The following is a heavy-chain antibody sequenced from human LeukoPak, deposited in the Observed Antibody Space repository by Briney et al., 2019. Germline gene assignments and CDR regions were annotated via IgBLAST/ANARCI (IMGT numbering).Heavy chain of an antibody. CDR2: ISYDGSNK. CDR3: AKSLGQAAGDIDALDI. J-gene: IGHJ3*02. CDR1: GFTFSSYG. V-gene: IGHV3-30*18. D-gene: IGHD6-13*01. Sequence: GGSLRLSCAASGFTFSSYGMHWVRQAPGKGLEWVALISYDGSNKYYADSVKGRFTISRDNSKNTLYLQMNSLRAEDTAVYYCAKSLGQAAGDIDALDIWGQGTMVTVSS.